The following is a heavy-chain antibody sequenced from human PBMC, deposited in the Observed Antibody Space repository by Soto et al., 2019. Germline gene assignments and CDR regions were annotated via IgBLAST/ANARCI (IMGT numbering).Heavy chain of an antibody. Sequence: TSETLSLTCTVSGGSISSYYWSWIRQPPGKGLEGIGYIYYSGSTNYNPSLKSRVTISVDTSKNQFSLKLSSVTAADTAVYYCARHGTSKRSYSNITPFDYWGQGTLVTVSS. D-gene: IGHD1-1*01. CDR2: IYYSGST. CDR1: GGSISSYY. J-gene: IGHJ4*02. V-gene: IGHV4-59*08. CDR3: ARHGTSKRSYSNITPFDY.